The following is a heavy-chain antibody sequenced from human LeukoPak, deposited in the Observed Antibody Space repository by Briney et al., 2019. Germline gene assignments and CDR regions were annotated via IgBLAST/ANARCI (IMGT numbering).Heavy chain of an antibody. Sequence: SETLSLTCAVSGGSISSSNWWSWVRQPPGKGLEWIGEIYHSGSTNYNPSLKSRVTISVDKSKNQFSLKLSSVTAADTAVYYCARDRDTMIEGGHDAFDIWGQGTMVTVSS. CDR3: ARDRDTMIEGGHDAFDI. V-gene: IGHV4-4*02. CDR2: IYHSGST. D-gene: IGHD3-22*01. J-gene: IGHJ3*02. CDR1: GGSISSSNW.